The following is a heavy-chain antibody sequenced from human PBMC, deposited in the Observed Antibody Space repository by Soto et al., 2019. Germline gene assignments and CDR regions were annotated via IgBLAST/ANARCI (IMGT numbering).Heavy chain of an antibody. V-gene: IGHV4-34*01. CDR1: GGSFSGYY. CDR3: ARGVLNDILTGGNYYFDC. Sequence: SETLSLTCAVYGGSFSGYYWSWIRQPPGKDLEWIGEINHSGSTNYNPSLKSRVTISVDTSKNQFSLKLTSVTAADTAVYYCARGVLNDILTGGNYYFDCWGQGTLVTVSS. CDR2: INHSGST. J-gene: IGHJ4*02. D-gene: IGHD3-9*01.